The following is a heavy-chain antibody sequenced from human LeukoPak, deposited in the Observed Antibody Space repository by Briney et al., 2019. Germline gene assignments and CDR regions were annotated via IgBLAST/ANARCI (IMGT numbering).Heavy chain of an antibody. V-gene: IGHV3-15*01. CDR1: GLTISNYW. D-gene: IGHD1-14*01. J-gene: IGHJ4*02. CDR2: IKRKSDGGTT. Sequence: PGGSLRLSCAASGLTISNYWMSWVRQAPGKGLEWVGRIKRKSDGGTTDYAAPVKGRFTISRDDSKNTLYLQMNSLKSEDTAVYYCTTELDVRPNHYWGQGTLVTVSS. CDR3: TTELDVRPNHY.